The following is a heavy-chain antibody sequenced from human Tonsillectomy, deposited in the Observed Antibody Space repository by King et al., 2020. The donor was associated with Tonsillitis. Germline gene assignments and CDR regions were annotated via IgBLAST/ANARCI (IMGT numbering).Heavy chain of an antibody. D-gene: IGHD3-10*01. CDR3: ARDLGFGDLFLPIKIFGY. V-gene: IGHV1-18*01. Sequence: VQLVQSGGEVKKPGASVKVSCKASGDTFTTYGISWVRQAPGQGLEWMGWISGYNGNTNYAQKFQGRVTMTTDTSTSTAYMELRSLRSDDTAVYYCARDLGFGDLFLPIKIFGYLGQGTLVTVSS. CDR1: GDTFTTYG. CDR2: ISGYNGNT. J-gene: IGHJ4*02.